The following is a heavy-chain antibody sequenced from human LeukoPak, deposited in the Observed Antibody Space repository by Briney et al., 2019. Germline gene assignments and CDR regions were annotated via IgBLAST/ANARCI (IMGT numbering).Heavy chain of an antibody. CDR3: ARDQSLYATGWFDP. CDR1: GFTFSSYG. CDR2: ISSSSNYI. Sequence: GGSLRLSCAASGFTFSSYGMNWVRQAPGKGLEWVSSISSSSNYINYADSVKGRFTISRDNAKNSLYLQMNSLRAEDTAVYYCARDQSLYATGWFDPWGQGTLVTVSS. V-gene: IGHV3-21*01. J-gene: IGHJ5*02. D-gene: IGHD2/OR15-2a*01.